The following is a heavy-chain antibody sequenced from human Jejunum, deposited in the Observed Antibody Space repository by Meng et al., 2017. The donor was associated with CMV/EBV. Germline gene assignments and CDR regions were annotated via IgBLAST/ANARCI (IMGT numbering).Heavy chain of an antibody. D-gene: IGHD3-10*01. V-gene: IGHV3-49*04. Sequence: CAMTWVRQAPGKGLEWVGFIRNKTYGGTAEHAASVKGRFTISRDDSKSIAYLQMNSLKTEDTAVYFCTRHTYYFGSGSYYKDQFDYWGQGTLVTVSS. CDR1: CA. CDR2: IRNKTYGGTA. J-gene: IGHJ4*02. CDR3: TRHTYYFGSGSYYKDQFDY.